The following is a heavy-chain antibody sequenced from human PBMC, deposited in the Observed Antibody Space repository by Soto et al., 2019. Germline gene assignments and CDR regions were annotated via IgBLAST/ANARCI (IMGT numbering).Heavy chain of an antibody. CDR2: VFYTGFT. J-gene: IGHJ4*01. Sequence: PSETLSLTCAVSGASISGSYYYWAWLRQSPGKGPEWIGRVFYTGFTSYNPSLESRVSVSLDTSKSQFSLKLSAVTAADTAVYYCATSQKGYNWNYFDHWGQGAMVPVSS. CDR3: ATSQKGYNWNYFDH. V-gene: IGHV4-39*01. D-gene: IGHD1-20*01. CDR1: GASISGSYYY.